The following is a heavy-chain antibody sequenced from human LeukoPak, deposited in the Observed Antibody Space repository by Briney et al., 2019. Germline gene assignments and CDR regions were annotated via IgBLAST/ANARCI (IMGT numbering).Heavy chain of an antibody. V-gene: IGHV3-53*01. CDR2: IYSGGST. D-gene: IGHD3-10*01. CDR1: GFTVSSNY. Sequence: GGSLRLSCAASGFTVSSNYMSWVRRAPGKGLESVLVIYSGGSTYYADSVTGRFTISRDNSKNTLYLQMTSLRAEDTAVYYCARAPGRGLGIDYWGQGTLVTVSS. CDR3: ARAPGRGLGIDY. J-gene: IGHJ4*02.